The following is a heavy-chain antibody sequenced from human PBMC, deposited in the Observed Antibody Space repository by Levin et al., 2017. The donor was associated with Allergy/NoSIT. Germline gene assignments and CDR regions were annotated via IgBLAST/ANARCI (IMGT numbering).Heavy chain of an antibody. CDR1: GGSFLTSSYF. CDR3: ARHTALLWFEELVFDS. CDR2: IYYSGTP. V-gene: IGHV4-39*01. D-gene: IGHD3-10*01. J-gene: IGHJ4*02. Sequence: SQTLSLPCTVSGGSFLTSSYFWAWIRPPPGKGLEWLGSIYYSGTPYYNPSLKSRLPISIDTSTNQFSLKLRSVTAADTAVYYCARHTALLWFEELVFDSWGQGNLVAVSS.